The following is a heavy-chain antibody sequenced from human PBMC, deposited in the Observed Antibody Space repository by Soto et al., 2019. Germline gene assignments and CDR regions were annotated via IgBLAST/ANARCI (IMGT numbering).Heavy chain of an antibody. CDR3: ARDPGRYDSSGYNWFDP. CDR1: GGSISSYY. D-gene: IGHD3-22*01. CDR2: IYYSGST. V-gene: IGHV4-59*01. J-gene: IGHJ5*02. Sequence: SETLSLTCTVSGGSISSYYWSWIRQPPGKGLEWIGYIYYSGSTNYNPSLKSRVTISVGTSKNQFSLKLSSVTAADTAVYYCARDPGRYDSSGYNWFDPWGQGTLVTVSS.